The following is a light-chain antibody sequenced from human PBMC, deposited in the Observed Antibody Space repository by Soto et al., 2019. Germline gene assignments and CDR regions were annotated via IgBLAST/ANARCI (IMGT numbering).Light chain of an antibody. CDR2: GAS. Sequence: EIMMSQSPATLSVYQGERATLSCRASQSVSSNLAWYQQKPGQAPRLLIYGASTRATGIPARFSGSGSGTEFTLTISSLQSEDFAVYYCQQYNNWWTFGQGTKVDIK. CDR1: QSVSSN. J-gene: IGKJ1*01. V-gene: IGKV3-15*01. CDR3: QQYNNWWT.